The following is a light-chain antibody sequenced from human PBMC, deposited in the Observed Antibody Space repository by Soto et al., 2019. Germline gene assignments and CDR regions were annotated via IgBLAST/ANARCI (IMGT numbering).Light chain of an antibody. V-gene: IGKV1-39*01. CDR3: HQTFLSPPT. J-gene: IGKJ1*01. Sequence: DIQLTQSPSSLSASVGDRVSITCRASQNVGNHFNRYRQKPGQAPKLLVSRASILQSGVPSGFSGSGSGTDFTLTISSLQAEDFATYYCHQTFLSPPTFGQGTRVEIK. CDR2: RAS. CDR1: QNVGNH.